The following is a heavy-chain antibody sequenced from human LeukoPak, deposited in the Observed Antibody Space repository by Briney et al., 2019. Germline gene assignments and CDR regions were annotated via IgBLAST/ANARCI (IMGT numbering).Heavy chain of an antibody. D-gene: IGHD2-2*01. CDR2: ISAYNGNT. Sequence: ASVKVSCKASGYTFTSYGISWVRQAPGQGLEWMGWISAYNGNTNYAQKLQGRVTMTTDTSTSTAYMELRSLRSDDTAVYYCARRGAGQLLHTGDYYYYMDVWGKGTTVTVSS. V-gene: IGHV1-18*01. J-gene: IGHJ6*03. CDR3: ARRGAGQLLHTGDYYYYMDV. CDR1: GYTFTSYG.